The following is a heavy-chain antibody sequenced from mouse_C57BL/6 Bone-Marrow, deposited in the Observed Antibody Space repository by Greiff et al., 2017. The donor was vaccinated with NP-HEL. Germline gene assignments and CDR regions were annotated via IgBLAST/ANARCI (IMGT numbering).Heavy chain of an antibody. CDR3: ARWAYYSNYDWYFDV. J-gene: IGHJ1*03. Sequence: QVQLQQSGAELARPGASVKLSCKASGYTFTSYGISWVKQRTGQGLEWIGEIYPRSGNTYYNEKFKGKATLTADKSSSTAYMELRSLTSEDSAVYFCARWAYYSNYDWYFDVWGTGTTVTVSS. V-gene: IGHV1-81*01. D-gene: IGHD2-5*01. CDR2: IYPRSGNT. CDR1: GYTFTSYG.